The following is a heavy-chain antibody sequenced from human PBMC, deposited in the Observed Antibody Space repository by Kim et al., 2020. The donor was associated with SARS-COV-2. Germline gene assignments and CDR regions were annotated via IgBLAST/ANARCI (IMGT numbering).Heavy chain of an antibody. CDR3: AYSRGWGMAIEQ. V-gene: IGHV4-59*11. D-gene: IGHD3-22*01. CDR1: RASISGHH. J-gene: IGHJ4*02. CDR2: IYHREDG. Sequence: SETLSLTCTVTRASISGHHWTWVRQAPGRGLEWIGYIYHREDGKYNPSLKGRVSFFTDESKNQFSLHLTSVTSADTATYFCAYSRGWGMAIEQWGQGIHVIVSS.